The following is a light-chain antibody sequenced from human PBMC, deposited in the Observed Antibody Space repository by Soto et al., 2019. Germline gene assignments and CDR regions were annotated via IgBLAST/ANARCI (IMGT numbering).Light chain of an antibody. J-gene: IGKJ4*01. Sequence: EIVLTQSPGTLSLSPGERATLSCRASQSVTGSYLAWYQQRPGQAPRLLIYGASSRATGIPDRFSGSGSVTDFTLTISRLEPEDFAVYYCQQRSNWPSTFGGGTKVEIK. CDR3: QQRSNWPST. V-gene: IGKV3D-20*02. CDR1: QSVTGSY. CDR2: GAS.